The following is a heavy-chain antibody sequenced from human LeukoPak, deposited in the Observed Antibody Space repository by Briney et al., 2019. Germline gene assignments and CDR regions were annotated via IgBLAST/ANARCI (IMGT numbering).Heavy chain of an antibody. V-gene: IGHV3-53*01. J-gene: IGHJ4*02. CDR2: IYSGGST. D-gene: IGHD3-10*01. CDR1: GFTVSSNY. Sequence: GGSLRLSCAASGFTVSSNYMSWVRQAPGKGLEWVSVIYSGGSTYYADSVKGRFAISRDNSKSTLYIQMNSLRAEDTAVYYCARAKPKNMVRGLIMRRESRYYFDYWGQGTLVTVSS. CDR3: ARAKPKNMVRGLIMRRESRYYFDY.